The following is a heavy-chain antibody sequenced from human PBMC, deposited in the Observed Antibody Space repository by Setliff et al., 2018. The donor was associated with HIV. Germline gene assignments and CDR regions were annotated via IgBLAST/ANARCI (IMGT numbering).Heavy chain of an antibody. V-gene: IGHV3-21*01. D-gene: IGHD7-27*01. CDR3: ARESMGTYFDY. CDR1: GFTFSSYG. J-gene: IGHJ4*02. Sequence: GGSLRLSCAASGFTFSSYGMNWVRQAPGKGLEWVSSISSNGKHIYYADSVKGRFTISRDNAKNSLYLQMNSLRADDTAVYYCARESMGTYFDYWGQGTLVTVSS. CDR2: ISSNGKHI.